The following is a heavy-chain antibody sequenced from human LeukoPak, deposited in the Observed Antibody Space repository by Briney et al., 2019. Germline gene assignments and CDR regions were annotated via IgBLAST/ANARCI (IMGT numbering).Heavy chain of an antibody. J-gene: IGHJ1*01. CDR1: GGSISSYY. CDR3: ARDARPPGYFQH. V-gene: IGHV4-59*01. CDR2: IYYSGST. Sequence: SETLSLTCTVSGGSISSYYWSWIRQPPGKGLEWIGYIYYSGSTNYNPSLRSRVTISVDTSKNQFSLKLSSVTAADTAVYYCARDARPPGYFQHWGQGTLVTVSS.